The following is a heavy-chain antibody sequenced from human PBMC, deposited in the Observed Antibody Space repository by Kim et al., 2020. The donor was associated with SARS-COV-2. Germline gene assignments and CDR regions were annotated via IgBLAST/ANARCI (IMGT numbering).Heavy chain of an antibody. CDR1: GFSSRNHW. Sequence: GGSLRLSCAVSGFSSRNHWMSWVRQAPGKGLEWVAMKKRDGSEEHYADSVKGRFTMSRDNANNSLYLQMNSLRIEDTAIYYCAAVDSVQVPGGIWGQRT. J-gene: IGHJ4*02. CDR3: AAVDSVQVPGGI. V-gene: IGHV3-7*01. CDR2: KKRDGSEE. D-gene: IGHD3-10*01.